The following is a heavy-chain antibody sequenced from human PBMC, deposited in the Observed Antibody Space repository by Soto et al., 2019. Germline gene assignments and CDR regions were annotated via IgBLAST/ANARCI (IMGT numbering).Heavy chain of an antibody. D-gene: IGHD4-17*01. CDR1: GGSISSSSYY. Sequence: PSETLSLTCTVSGGSISSSSYYWGWIRQPPGKGLEWIGSIYYSGSTYYNPSLKSRVTISVDTSKNQFSLKLSSVTAADTAVYYCASGLDGDYYYYYGMDVWGQGTTVTVSS. CDR3: ASGLDGDYYYYYGMDV. V-gene: IGHV4-39*01. J-gene: IGHJ6*02. CDR2: IYYSGST.